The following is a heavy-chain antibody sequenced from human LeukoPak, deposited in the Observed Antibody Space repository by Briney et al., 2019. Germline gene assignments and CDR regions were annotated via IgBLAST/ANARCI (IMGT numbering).Heavy chain of an antibody. D-gene: IGHD3-22*01. J-gene: IGHJ4*02. Sequence: SETLSLTCTVSGSSISSGYYWGWIRQPPGKGLEWIGSIYHGGSTYYNTSLKSRVTISVDTSKNQFSLKLNSVTATATALYYCATILYYYDSVTYYPDYWGQGTLVTVSS. CDR2: IYHGGST. V-gene: IGHV4-38-2*02. CDR1: GSSISSGYY. CDR3: ATILYYYDSVTYYPDY.